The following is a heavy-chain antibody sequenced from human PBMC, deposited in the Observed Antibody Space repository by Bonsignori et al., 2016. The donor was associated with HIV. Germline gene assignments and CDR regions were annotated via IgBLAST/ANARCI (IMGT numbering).Heavy chain of an antibody. V-gene: IGHV4-39*07. Sequence: QLQLQESGPRLVKPSETLSLTCTVSGGSISSSLYYWGWIRQPPGKGLEWIGSVYYSGSTYYNPSLKSRVTISVDTSKNQFSLRLNSVTAADTAVYYCARQGGTTTTRFFYHYMDVWGQGP. CDR2: VYYSGST. CDR1: GGSISSSLYY. D-gene: IGHD1-7*01. CDR3: ARQGGTTTTRFFYHYMDV. J-gene: IGHJ6*03.